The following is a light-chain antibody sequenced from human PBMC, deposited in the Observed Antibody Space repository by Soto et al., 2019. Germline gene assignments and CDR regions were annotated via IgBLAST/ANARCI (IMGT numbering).Light chain of an antibody. CDR1: QSVSSSY. J-gene: IGKJ4*01. CDR3: QQYGSSPQLT. CDR2: GAS. V-gene: IGKV3-20*01. Sequence: EMVLTQSPGTLSLSPGERATLSCRASQSVSSSYLAWYQQKTGQAPRLLIYGASSRATGIPDRFSGSGSGTDFTLTISRLEPEDFAVYYCQQYGSSPQLTFGGGTKVEIK.